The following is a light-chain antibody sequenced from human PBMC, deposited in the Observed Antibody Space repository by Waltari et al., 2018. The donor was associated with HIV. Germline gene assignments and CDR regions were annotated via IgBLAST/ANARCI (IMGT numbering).Light chain of an antibody. CDR3: QSADSSGTPV. V-gene: IGLV3-25*03. J-gene: IGLJ2*01. CDR2: KDS. CDR1: ALPKQY. Sequence: SYELTQPPSVSVSPGQTARITCSGAALPKQYAYWYQQKPGQAPVLVIYKDSERPSGIPERFSVSSSGTTVTLTISGVQAEDEADYYCQSADSSGTPVFGGGTKLTVL.